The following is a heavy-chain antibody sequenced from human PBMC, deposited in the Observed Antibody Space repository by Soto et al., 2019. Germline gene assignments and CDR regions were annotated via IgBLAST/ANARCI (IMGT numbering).Heavy chain of an antibody. D-gene: IGHD1-7*01. CDR3: ARRDPGTSVDY. CDR2: IYRAGST. CDR1: GGSFTSNNW. V-gene: IGHV4-4*02. Sequence: PSETRSRTCAVSGGSFTSNNWWTWVRQPPGQGLEWIGEIYRAGSTNYNPSLKSRVTISLDKSENQFSLNVTSLPAADTAVYYCARRDPGTSVDYWGQGTLVTVSS. J-gene: IGHJ4*02.